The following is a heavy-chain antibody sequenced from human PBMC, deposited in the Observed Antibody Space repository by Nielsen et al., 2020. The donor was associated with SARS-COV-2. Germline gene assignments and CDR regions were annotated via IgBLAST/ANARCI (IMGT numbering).Heavy chain of an antibody. CDR1: GGSISSYH. CDR3: ARDYFGDYLDGFDI. CDR2: VSDSGTT. V-gene: IGHV4-59*01. J-gene: IGHJ3*02. Sequence: SETLSLTCTVSGGSISSYHWTWIRQSPGKGLEWIGYVSDSGTTNYNPSLKSRVTISLDTSRQQFFLNLTSVSAADRAVYYCARDYFGDYLDGFDIWGQGTLVTVS. D-gene: IGHD4-17*01.